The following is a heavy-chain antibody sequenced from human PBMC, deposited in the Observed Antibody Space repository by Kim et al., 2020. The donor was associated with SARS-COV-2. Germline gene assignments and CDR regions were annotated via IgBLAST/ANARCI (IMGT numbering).Heavy chain of an antibody. CDR1: VFTFTTYW. D-gene: IGHD4-17*01. V-gene: IGHV3-7*01. CDR3: ARDRYGGNAD. CDR2: VKFDGSEK. J-gene: IGHJ4*02. Sequence: GGSLRLSCAASVFTFTTYWMSWGRHAPGKGLEWVANVKFDGSEKHYVYTVKVRFTISRDNAKNSLYLQVNSLRVEDTAGYYCARDRYGGNADWGQGTLVTVSS.